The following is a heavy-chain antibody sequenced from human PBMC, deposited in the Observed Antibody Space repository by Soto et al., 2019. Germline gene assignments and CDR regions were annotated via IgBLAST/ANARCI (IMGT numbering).Heavy chain of an antibody. CDR1: GYTFTSYD. J-gene: IGHJ5*02. D-gene: IGHD3-10*01. V-gene: IGHV1-8*01. Sequence: ASVKVSCKASGYTFTSYDINWVRQATGQGLEWMGWMNPNSGNTGYAQKFQGRVTMTRNTSISTAYMELSSLRSEDTAVYYCARGRVVRGAINWSDPWGQGTLVTVSS. CDR3: ARGRVVRGAINWSDP. CDR2: MNPNSGNT.